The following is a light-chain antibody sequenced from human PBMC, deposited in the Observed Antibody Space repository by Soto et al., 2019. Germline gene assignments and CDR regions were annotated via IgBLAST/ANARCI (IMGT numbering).Light chain of an antibody. CDR1: SNDVGGYSH. CDR3: SSYTSSSTFWV. Sequence: QSALTQPASVSGSPGQSITISCTGTSNDVGGYSHVSWYQQHPGKAPKLMIYEVSNRPSGVSNRFSGSKSGNTASLTISGLQAEDEADYYCSSYTSSSTFWVFGGGTKLTVL. V-gene: IGLV2-14*01. CDR2: EVS. J-gene: IGLJ3*02.